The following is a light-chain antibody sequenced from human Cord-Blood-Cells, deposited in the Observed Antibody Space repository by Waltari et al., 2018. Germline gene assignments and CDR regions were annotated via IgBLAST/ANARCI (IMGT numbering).Light chain of an antibody. CDR3: QQYGSTPPYT. J-gene: IGKJ2*01. CDR2: GAS. Sequence: EIVLTQSPGTLSLSPGERATLSCRASPSVSSSYLACYQQNPGQAPRLLIYGASSRATGIPDRFSGSGSGTDFTLTISRLEPEDFAVYYCQQYGSTPPYTFGQGTKLEIK. V-gene: IGKV3-20*01. CDR1: PSVSSSY.